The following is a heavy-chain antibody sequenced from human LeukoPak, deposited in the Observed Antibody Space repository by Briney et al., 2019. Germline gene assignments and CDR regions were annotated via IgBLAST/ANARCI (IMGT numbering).Heavy chain of an antibody. CDR1: GFTFSDYY. V-gene: IGHV3-11*01. J-gene: IGHJ5*02. CDR2: ISSSGSTI. Sequence: PGGSLRLSCAASGFTFSDYYMSWIRQAPGKGLEWVSYISSSGSTIYYADSVKGRFTISRDNAKNSLYLQMNSLRAEDTAVYYCARGPIVVVPAAIPDRFDPWGQGTLVTVSS. D-gene: IGHD2-2*01. CDR3: ARGPIVVVPAAIPDRFDP.